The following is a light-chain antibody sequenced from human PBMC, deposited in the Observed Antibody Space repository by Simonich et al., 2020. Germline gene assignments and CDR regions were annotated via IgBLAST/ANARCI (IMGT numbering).Light chain of an antibody. Sequence: DIVMTQSPASLAVSLGERATINCKSNQSVLYSSNNKNYLAWYQQKPGQPPKLLISWASTREFGVPDRFSGSGSGTDFTLTISSLQAEDVAVYYCQQYYSTPYTFGQGTKLEIK. CDR2: WAS. CDR1: QSVLYSSNNKNY. V-gene: IGKV4-1*01. CDR3: QQYYSTPYT. J-gene: IGKJ2*01.